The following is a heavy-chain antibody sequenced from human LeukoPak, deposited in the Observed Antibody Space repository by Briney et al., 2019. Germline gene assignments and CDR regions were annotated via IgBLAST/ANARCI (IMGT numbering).Heavy chain of an antibody. CDR1: GFTFSTHA. J-gene: IGHJ5*02. V-gene: IGHV3-21*01. D-gene: IGHD2-15*01. CDR2: ISSSSSYI. CDR3: ARESYCSGGSCYSHWFDP. Sequence: GGSLRLSCAASGFTFSTHAMSWVRQAPGKGLEWVSSISSSSSYIYYADSVKGRFTISRDNAKNSLYLQMNSLRAEDTAVYYCARESYCSGGSCYSHWFDPWGQGTLVTVSS.